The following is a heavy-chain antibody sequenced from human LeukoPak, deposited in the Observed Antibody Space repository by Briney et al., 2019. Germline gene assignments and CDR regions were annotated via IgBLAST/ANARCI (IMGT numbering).Heavy chain of an antibody. V-gene: IGHV4-59*01. CDR1: GGSISSYY. CDR2: IYYSGST. Sequence: SETLSLTWTVSGGSISSYYWSWIRQPPAKGLEWIGYIYYSGSTNYNPSLKSRVTISVDTSKNQFSLKLSSVTAADTAVYYCAGGSAYDAFDIWGQGTMVTVSS. CDR3: AGGSAYDAFDI. J-gene: IGHJ3*02. D-gene: IGHD3-10*01.